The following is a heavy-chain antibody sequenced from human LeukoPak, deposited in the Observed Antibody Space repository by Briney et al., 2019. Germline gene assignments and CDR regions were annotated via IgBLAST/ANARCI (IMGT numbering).Heavy chain of an antibody. J-gene: IGHJ3*02. Sequence: GGSLRLSCAASGFTFSSYSMNWVRQAPGKGLEWVSYISSSSSTIYYADSVKGRFIISRDNAKNSLYLQMNSLRAEDTAVYYCARGIQLTLAAHAFDIWGPGTMVTVSS. CDR2: ISSSSSTI. D-gene: IGHD1-1*01. CDR1: GFTFSSYS. CDR3: ARGIQLTLAAHAFDI. V-gene: IGHV3-48*04.